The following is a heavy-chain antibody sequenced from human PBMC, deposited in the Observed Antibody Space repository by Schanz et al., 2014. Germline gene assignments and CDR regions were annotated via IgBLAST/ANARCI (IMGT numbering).Heavy chain of an antibody. CDR1: GFALGGYY. CDR2: INPNTGGT. Sequence: QVQLVQSEAEVKKPGASVKVSCQASGFALGGYYMHWLRQAPGQGFEWMGRINPNTGGTKYAQKFQGRVTMTRATSISTAYMELSSLRSADTAVYYCARDRWNYEGGIFDIWGQGPMVTVSS. CDR3: ARDRWNYEGGIFDI. J-gene: IGHJ3*02. D-gene: IGHD1-7*01. V-gene: IGHV1-2*06.